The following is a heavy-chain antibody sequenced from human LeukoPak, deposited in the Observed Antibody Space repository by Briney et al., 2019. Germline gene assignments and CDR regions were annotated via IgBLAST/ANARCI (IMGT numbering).Heavy chain of an antibody. V-gene: IGHV1-18*01. CDR1: GYTFTSYG. J-gene: IGHJ3*02. D-gene: IGHD3-16*01. CDR2: ISAYNGNT. Sequence: ASVKVSFKASGYTFTSYGISWVRQAPGQGLEWMGWISAYNGNTNYAQKLQGRVTMTTDTSTSTAYMELRSLRSDDTAVYYCARGSSLHMMDAFDIWGQGTMVTVSS. CDR3: ARGSSLHMMDAFDI.